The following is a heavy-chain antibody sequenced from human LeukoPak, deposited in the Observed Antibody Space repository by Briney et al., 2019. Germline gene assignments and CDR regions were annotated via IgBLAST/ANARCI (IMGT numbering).Heavy chain of an antibody. D-gene: IGHD3-22*01. V-gene: IGHV3-53*01. CDR2: IYSGGST. CDR3: AKPAGTHYYDSSGHYFDY. J-gene: IGHJ4*02. Sequence: GGSLRLSCAASGFTVSSNYVSWVRQAPGKGLEWVSVIYSGGSTYYADSVKGRFTISRDNSKNTLYLQMNSLRADDTAVYYCAKPAGTHYYDSSGHYFDYWGQGTLVTVSS. CDR1: GFTVSSNY.